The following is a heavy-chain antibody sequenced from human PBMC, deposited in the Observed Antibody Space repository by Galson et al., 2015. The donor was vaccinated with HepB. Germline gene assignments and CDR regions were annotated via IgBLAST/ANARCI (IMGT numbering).Heavy chain of an antibody. J-gene: IGHJ6*02. Sequence: SLRLSCAASGFTFISYAMSWVRQAPGKGLEWVSAISGSGGSTYYADSVKGRFTISRDNSKNTLYLQMNSLRAEDTPVYYCAKVSHCSSSSCYRTWGVDVWGQGTTVTASS. CDR1: GFTFISYA. D-gene: IGHD2-2*01. CDR2: ISGSGGST. V-gene: IGHV3-23*01. CDR3: AKVSHCSSSSCYRTWGVDV.